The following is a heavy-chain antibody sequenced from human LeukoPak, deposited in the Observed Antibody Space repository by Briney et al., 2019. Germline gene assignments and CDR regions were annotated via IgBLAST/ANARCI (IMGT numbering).Heavy chain of an antibody. J-gene: IGHJ5*02. CDR1: GFTFSSYA. Sequence: GGSLRLSCAASGFTFSSYAMGWVRQAPGKGLEWVSGITGSGDTTYYADSVKGRFTISRDNSKNTLYLQMNSLRAEDTAVYYCAKAGPASSDYLNWFDPWGQGTLVTVSS. CDR3: AKAGPASSDYLNWFDP. D-gene: IGHD3-22*01. V-gene: IGHV3-23*01. CDR2: ITGSGDTT.